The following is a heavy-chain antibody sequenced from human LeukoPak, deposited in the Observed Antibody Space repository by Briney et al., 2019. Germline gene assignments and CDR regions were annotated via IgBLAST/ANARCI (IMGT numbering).Heavy chain of an antibody. Sequence: PGGSLRLSCAASGFTLSSYSMNWVRQAPGKGLEWVSYISSTRSPIHYADSVKGRFTISRDNAKNSLYLQMNSLRAEDTAVYYCATESIPDYWGQGTLVTVSP. D-gene: IGHD2/OR15-2a*01. CDR1: GFTLSSYS. CDR2: ISSTRSPI. J-gene: IGHJ4*02. CDR3: ATESIPDY. V-gene: IGHV3-48*01.